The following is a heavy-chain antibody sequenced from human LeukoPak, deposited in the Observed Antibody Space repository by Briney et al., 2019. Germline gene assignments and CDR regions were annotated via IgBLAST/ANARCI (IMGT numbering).Heavy chain of an antibody. J-gene: IGHJ6*03. D-gene: IGHD2-2*01. V-gene: IGHV4-59*12. CDR1: GGSISSYY. CDR3: ARGDWGIVVVPAASYYYYYMDV. CDR2: IYYSGST. Sequence: SETLSLTCTVSGGSISSYYWSWIRQPPGKGLEWIGYIYYSGSTNYNPSLKSRVTISVDTSKNQFSLKLSSVTAADTAVYYCARGDWGIVVVPAASYYYYYMDVWGKGTTVTVSS.